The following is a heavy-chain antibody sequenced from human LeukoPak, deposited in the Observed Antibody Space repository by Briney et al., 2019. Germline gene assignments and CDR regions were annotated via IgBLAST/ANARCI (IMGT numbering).Heavy chain of an antibody. CDR2: IKGDGIST. V-gene: IGHV3-74*01. D-gene: IGHD3-3*01. CDR1: GFDFSSNW. J-gene: IGHJ4*02. Sequence: GGSLRLSCAASGFDFSSNWMHWVRHAPGQGLVWVSRIKGDGISTNYADSVKGRFTISRDIAKNTLYLQMNSLRAEDTGIYYCAKDHYWSIDYWGRGTLVTVSS. CDR3: AKDHYWSIDY.